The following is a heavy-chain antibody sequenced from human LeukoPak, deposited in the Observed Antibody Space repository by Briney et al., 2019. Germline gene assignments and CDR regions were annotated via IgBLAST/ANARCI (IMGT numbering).Heavy chain of an antibody. D-gene: IGHD6-13*01. V-gene: IGHV4-39*01. J-gene: IGHJ4*02. CDR3: ASSAGIAAG. CDR1: GGSISSSSYY. CDR2: IYYSGST. Sequence: SEILSLTCTVSGGSISSSSYYWVWIRQPPGKGLEWIGSIYYSGSTYYNPSLKSRVTISVDTSKNQFSLKLSSVTAADTAVYYCASSAGIAAGWGQETLATVSS.